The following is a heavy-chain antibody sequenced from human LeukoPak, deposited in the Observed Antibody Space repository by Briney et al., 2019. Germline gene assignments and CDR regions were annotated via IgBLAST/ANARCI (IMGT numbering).Heavy chain of an antibody. CDR2: IYYSGST. CDR3: ARGGVAAGRYNWFDP. Sequence: SETLSLTCTVSGGSVSSGSYYWSWIRQPPGKGLEWIGYIYYSGSTNYNPSLKSRVTISVDTFKNQFSLKLSSVTAADTAVYYCARGGVAAGRYNWFDPWGQGTLVTVSS. D-gene: IGHD2-15*01. CDR1: GGSVSSGSYY. J-gene: IGHJ5*02. V-gene: IGHV4-61*01.